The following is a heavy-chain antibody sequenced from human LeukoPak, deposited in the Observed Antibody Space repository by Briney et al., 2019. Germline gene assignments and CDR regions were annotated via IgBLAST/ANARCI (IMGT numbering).Heavy chain of an antibody. CDR3: ARDPPY. CDR1: GFTFSSYS. J-gene: IGHJ4*02. CDR2: ISSSSTI. V-gene: IGHV3-48*01. Sequence: PGGSLRLSCAASGFTFSSYSMNWVRQAPGKGLEWASYISSSSTIYYADSVKGRFTISRDNAKNSLYLQMNSLRAEDTAVYYCARDPPYWGQGTLVTVSS.